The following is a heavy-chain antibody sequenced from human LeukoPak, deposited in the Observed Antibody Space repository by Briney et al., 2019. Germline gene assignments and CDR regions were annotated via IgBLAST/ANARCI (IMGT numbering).Heavy chain of an antibody. CDR2: IYSGGST. J-gene: IGHJ4*02. CDR1: GFTVSSNY. D-gene: IGHD4-17*01. V-gene: IGHV3-53*01. CDR3: ASGDYGDYDRPYDY. Sequence: GGSLRLSCAASGFTVSSNYMSWVRQAPGKGLEWVSIIYSGGSTFYADSVKGRFTISRDNSKNTLYLQMNSLRAEDTAVYYCASGDYGDYDRPYDYWGQGTLVTVSS.